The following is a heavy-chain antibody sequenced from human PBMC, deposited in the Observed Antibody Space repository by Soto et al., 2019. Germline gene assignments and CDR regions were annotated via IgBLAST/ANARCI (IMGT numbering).Heavy chain of an antibody. J-gene: IGHJ4*02. V-gene: IGHV1-69*13. CDR1: GGTFSSYT. CDR3: ARGSCDILTGYYI. D-gene: IGHD3-9*01. Sequence: GASVKVSCKASGGTFSSYTISWVRQAPGQGLEWMGGIIPIFGTANYAQKFQGRVTITADESTSTAYMELSSLRSEDTAVYYCARGSCDILTGYYIWGQGTLVTVSS. CDR2: IIPIFGTA.